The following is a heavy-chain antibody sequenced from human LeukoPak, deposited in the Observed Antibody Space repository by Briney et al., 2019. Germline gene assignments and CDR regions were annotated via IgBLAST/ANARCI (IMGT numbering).Heavy chain of an antibody. D-gene: IGHD1-26*01. CDR3: ARLREWELLL. V-gene: IGHV4-39*01. CDR1: GGSISSSSYY. CDR2: IYYSGGT. Sequence: PSETLSLTCTVSGGSISSSSYYWGWIRQPPGKGLEWIGSIYYSGGTYYNPSLKSRVTISVDTSKNQFSLKLSSVTAADTAVYYCARLREWELLLWGQGTLVTVSS. J-gene: IGHJ4*02.